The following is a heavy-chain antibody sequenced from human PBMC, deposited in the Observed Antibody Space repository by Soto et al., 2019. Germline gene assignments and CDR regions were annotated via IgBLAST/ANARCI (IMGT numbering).Heavy chain of an antibody. J-gene: IGHJ6*02. CDR2: VRSKANNYAT. V-gene: IGHV3-73*01. CDR3: TKPSDTDYKNEGGMDV. CDR1: GFTFSGSA. D-gene: IGHD4-4*01. Sequence: EVQLVESGGGLVQPGGSLRLSCTASGFTFSGSAMHWVRQASGKGLEWIGRVRSKANNYATQYAASLQGRFTISRDDLQNTAYLQMNSLKTEDTAVYYCTKPSDTDYKNEGGMDVWGQGATVTVSS.